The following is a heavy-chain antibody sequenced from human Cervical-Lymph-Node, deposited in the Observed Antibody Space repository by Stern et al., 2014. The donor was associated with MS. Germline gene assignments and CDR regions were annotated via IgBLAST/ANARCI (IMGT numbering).Heavy chain of an antibody. CDR3: ARNPPDCSDGVCYIDTYFDH. D-gene: IGHD2-8*01. CDR2: INANNGDT. V-gene: IGHV1-18*04. Sequence: VQLVESGMEVKKAGASVKVSCKASGDTFTRNGFSWVRQAPGQGLEWLGWINANNGDTHYAERFQGRVTMTTDTSTSTAYMELRSLRSDDTAMYYCARNPPDCSDGVCYIDTYFDHWGQGTLVTVSS. CDR1: GDTFTRNG. J-gene: IGHJ4*02.